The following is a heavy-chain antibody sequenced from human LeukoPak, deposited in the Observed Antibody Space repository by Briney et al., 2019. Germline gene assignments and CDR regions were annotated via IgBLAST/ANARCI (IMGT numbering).Heavy chain of an antibody. CDR1: GYIFANYD. J-gene: IGHJ5*02. V-gene: IGHV1-18*01. D-gene: IGHD6-19*01. Sequence: GASVKVSCRASGYIFANYDITWVRQAPGQGLEWMGRISTSNGDTNYAQSLQGRVTMTTDTFTSTVYMELRSLRSDDTAVYYCARDPYPRLGPPLDPWGQGTLVTVSS. CDR3: ARDPYPRLGPPLDP. CDR2: ISTSNGDT.